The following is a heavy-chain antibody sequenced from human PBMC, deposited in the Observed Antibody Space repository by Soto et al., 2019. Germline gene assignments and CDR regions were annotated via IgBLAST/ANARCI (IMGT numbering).Heavy chain of an antibody. V-gene: IGHV1-69*06. Sequence: QVQLVQSGAEVKKPGSSVKVSCKASGGTFSSYGITWVRQAPGQGLGWMGGIVPIFGSINLAQKFRGRLTITPDKSTRTVYMELSSLTSEDTAVYYCASRERVDAFDVWGQGTMVTVSS. CDR1: GGTFSSYG. CDR2: IVPIFGSI. J-gene: IGHJ3*01. CDR3: ASRERVDAFDV. D-gene: IGHD1-26*01.